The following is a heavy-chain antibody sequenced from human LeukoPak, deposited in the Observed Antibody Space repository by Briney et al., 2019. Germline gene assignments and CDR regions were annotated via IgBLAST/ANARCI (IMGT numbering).Heavy chain of an antibody. Sequence: ASVKVSCKAFGYTFTSYYMRWVRQAPGQGLEWMGIINPSGGSTSYAQKFQGRVTMTRDMSTSTVYMELSSLRSEDTAVYYCARGEYDFWSGYYIFALFDYWGQGTLVTVSS. CDR3: ARGEYDFWSGYYIFALFDY. J-gene: IGHJ4*02. CDR1: GYTFTSYY. CDR2: INPSGGST. D-gene: IGHD3-3*01. V-gene: IGHV1-46*01.